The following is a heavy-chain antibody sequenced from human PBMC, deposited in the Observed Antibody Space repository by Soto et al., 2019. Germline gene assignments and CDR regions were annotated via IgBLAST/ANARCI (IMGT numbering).Heavy chain of an antibody. CDR2: ISYDGSNK. Sequence: QVQLVESGGGVVQPGRSLRLSCAASGFTFSSYAMHWVRQAPGKGLEWVAVISYDGSNKYYADSVKGRFTISRDNSKNTLYLQINSLRAEDTAVYYCAMLPSAYCGGDCPYYWGQGTLVTVSS. J-gene: IGHJ4*02. CDR3: AMLPSAYCGGDCPYY. D-gene: IGHD2-21*02. V-gene: IGHV3-30-3*01. CDR1: GFTFSSYA.